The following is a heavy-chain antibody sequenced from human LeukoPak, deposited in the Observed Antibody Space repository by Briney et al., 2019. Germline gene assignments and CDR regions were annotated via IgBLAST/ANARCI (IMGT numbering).Heavy chain of an antibody. CDR1: GGSFSGYY. CDR3: ARGLYSSGWYGYYYGMDV. V-gene: IGHV4-34*01. J-gene: IGHJ6*02. D-gene: IGHD6-19*01. CDR2: INHSGST. Sequence: SETLSLTCAVYGGSFSGYYWSWIRQPPGKGLEWIGEINHSGSTNYNPSLMSRVTISVDTSKNQFSLKLSSVTAADTAVYYCARGLYSSGWYGYYYGMDVWGQGTTVTVSS.